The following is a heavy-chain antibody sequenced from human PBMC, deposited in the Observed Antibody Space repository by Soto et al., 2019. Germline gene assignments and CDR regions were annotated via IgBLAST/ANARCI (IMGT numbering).Heavy chain of an antibody. J-gene: IGHJ3*02. CDR1: GFTFSSYG. D-gene: IGHD4-17*01. CDR3: AKEGGYGGHDAFDI. CDR2: ISYDGSNK. V-gene: IGHV3-30*18. Sequence: GGSLRLSCAASGFTFSSYGMHWVRQAPGKGLEWVAVISYDGSNKYYADSVKGRFTISRDNSKNTLYLQMNSLRAEDTAVYYCAKEGGYGGHDAFDIWGQGTMVTVSS.